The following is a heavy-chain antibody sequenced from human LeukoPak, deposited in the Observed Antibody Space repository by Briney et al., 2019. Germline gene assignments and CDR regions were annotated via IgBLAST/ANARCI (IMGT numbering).Heavy chain of an antibody. J-gene: IGHJ4*02. D-gene: IGHD6-6*01. Sequence: ASVKVSCKASGYTFTSYAMHWVRQAPGQRLEWMGWISAYNGNTNYAQKLQGRVTMTTDTSTSTAYMELRSLRSDDTAVYYCARARASIARGERGFDYWGQGTLVTVSS. V-gene: IGHV1-18*01. CDR2: ISAYNGNT. CDR3: ARARASIARGERGFDY. CDR1: GYTFTSYA.